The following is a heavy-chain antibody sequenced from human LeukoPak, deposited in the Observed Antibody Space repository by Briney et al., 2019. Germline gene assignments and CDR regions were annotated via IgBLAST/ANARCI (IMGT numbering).Heavy chain of an antibody. V-gene: IGHV5-51*01. D-gene: IGHD6-19*01. J-gene: IGHJ4*02. Sequence: RGESLKISCKGSGYSFPSYWIGWVRQMPGKGLGWMGIIYPGDSDTKYSPSFQGQVTISADKSISTAYLQWSSLKASDTAMYYCVRGWSGEVDYWGQGTLVTVSS. CDR1: GYSFPSYW. CDR2: IYPGDSDT. CDR3: VRGWSGEVDY.